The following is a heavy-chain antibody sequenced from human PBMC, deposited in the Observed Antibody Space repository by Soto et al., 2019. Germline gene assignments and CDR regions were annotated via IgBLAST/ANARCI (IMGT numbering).Heavy chain of an antibody. CDR1: GGSFSGYY. V-gene: IGHV4-34*01. CDR2: INHSGST. J-gene: IGHJ4*02. D-gene: IGHD1-26*01. Sequence: QVQLQQWGAGLLKPSETLSLTCAVYGGSFSGYYWSWIRQPPGKGLGWIGEINHSGSTNYNPSLKSRVTISVDTSKNQFSLKLSSVTAADTAVYYCASRGGSAATPFDYWGQGTLVTVSS. CDR3: ASRGGSAATPFDY.